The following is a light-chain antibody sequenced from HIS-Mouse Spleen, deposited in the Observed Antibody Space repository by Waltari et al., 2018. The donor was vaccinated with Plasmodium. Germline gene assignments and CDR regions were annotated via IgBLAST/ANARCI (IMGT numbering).Light chain of an antibody. Sequence: QSALTQPASVSGSPGQSITISCPGTSSDVGSYNLVSCYQQHPGKAPKLMMYEGSKRPSGVSNRFSGSKSGNTASLTISGLQAEDEADYYCCSYAGSSTFVVFGGGTKLTVL. CDR2: EGS. J-gene: IGLJ2*01. V-gene: IGLV2-23*03. CDR3: CSYAGSSTFVV. CDR1: SSDVGSYNL.